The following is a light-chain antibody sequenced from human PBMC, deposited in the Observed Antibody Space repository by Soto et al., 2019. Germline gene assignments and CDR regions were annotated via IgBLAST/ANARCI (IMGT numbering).Light chain of an antibody. CDR1: QSIKRYY. Sequence: IVLTQSPGTLSLSPGERATLSCRASQSIKRYYLAWYQQKPGQAPRLLIYGASSRLTGIPDRFSGSGSGTDFTLTISRLEPEDFAVYSCQHYGGSPPWPFGQGTKVEIK. J-gene: IGKJ1*01. CDR3: QHYGGSPPWP. CDR2: GAS. V-gene: IGKV3-20*01.